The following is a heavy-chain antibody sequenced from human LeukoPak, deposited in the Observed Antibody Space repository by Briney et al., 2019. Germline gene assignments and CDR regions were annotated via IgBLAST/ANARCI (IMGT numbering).Heavy chain of an antibody. J-gene: IGHJ5*02. D-gene: IGHD3-16*01. CDR2: VNHSGST. CDR3: ARHYGP. Sequence: SETLSLTCVVYGGSFSGYYWSWIRQPPGKGLEWIGEVNHSGSTNYNPSLKSRVTISVDTSKNHFSLKLSSVTAADTAVYYCARHYGPWGQGTLVTVSS. V-gene: IGHV4-34*01. CDR1: GGSFSGYY.